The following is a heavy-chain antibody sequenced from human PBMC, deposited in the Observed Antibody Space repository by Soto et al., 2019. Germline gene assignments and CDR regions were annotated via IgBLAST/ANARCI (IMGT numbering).Heavy chain of an antibody. J-gene: IGHJ4*02. V-gene: IGHV1-18*04. CDR2: ISAYNGDT. D-gene: IGHD6-13*01. CDR1: GYTFTSHG. Sequence: GASVKVSCKTSGYTFTSHGISWVRWAPGRGLEWMGWISAYNGDTKYAQRVQDRVSMTTDTSTATAYIELRSLRFADTAIYFCARTKWQQDYLEGFEFWGQGTPVTVSS. CDR3: ARTKWQQDYLEGFEF.